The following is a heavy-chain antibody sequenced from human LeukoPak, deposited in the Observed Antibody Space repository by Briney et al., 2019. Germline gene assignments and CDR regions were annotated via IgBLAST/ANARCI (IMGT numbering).Heavy chain of an antibody. D-gene: IGHD3-9*01. CDR3: ARKVILTGYYMDV. Sequence: SETLSLTCTVSGGSISSSSYYWGWIRQPPGKGLEWIGSIYYSGSTYYNPSLKSRVTISVDTSKNQFSLKLSSVTAADTAVYYCARKVILTGYYMDVWGQGTTVTVSS. J-gene: IGHJ6*02. CDR2: IYYSGST. CDR1: GGSISSSSYY. V-gene: IGHV4-39*07.